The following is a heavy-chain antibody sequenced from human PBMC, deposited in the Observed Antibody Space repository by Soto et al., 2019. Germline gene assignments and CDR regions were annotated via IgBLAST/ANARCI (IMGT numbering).Heavy chain of an antibody. CDR2: VYHSGST. CDR3: ARDAAAVAGTGY. J-gene: IGHJ4*02. D-gene: IGHD6-19*01. V-gene: IGHV4-61*01. CDR1: GGSVSSNSYY. Sequence: PSETLSLTCTVSGGSVSSNSYYWSWIRQPPGKGLEWIGYVYHSGSTNYNPSLKSRVAIPVDTSKNQFSLKLSSVTAADTAMYYCARDAAAVAGTGYWGQGTLVTVSS.